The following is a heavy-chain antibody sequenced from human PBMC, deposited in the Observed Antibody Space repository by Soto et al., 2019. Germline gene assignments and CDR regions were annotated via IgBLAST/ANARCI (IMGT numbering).Heavy chain of an antibody. CDR3: ARHPRIAVAGTHFDY. D-gene: IGHD6-19*01. V-gene: IGHV4-39*01. J-gene: IGHJ4*02. Sequence: SETLSLTCTVSGGSISSSSYYWGWIRQPPGKGLEWIGSIYYSGSTYYNPSLKSRVTISVDTSKNQFSLKLSSVTAADTAVYYCARHPRIAVAGTHFDYWGQGTLVTVSS. CDR2: IYYSGST. CDR1: GGSISSSSYY.